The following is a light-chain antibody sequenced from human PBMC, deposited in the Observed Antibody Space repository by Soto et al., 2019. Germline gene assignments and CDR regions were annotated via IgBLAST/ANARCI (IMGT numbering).Light chain of an antibody. CDR3: SSFTSSTTYV. J-gene: IGLJ1*01. CDR1: SRDVGSYNR. CDR2: EVS. V-gene: IGLV2-18*02. Sequence: QSVLTQPPSVSGSPGQSVAVSCTGTSRDVGSYNRVSWYQQPPGTAPKLMIYEVSNRPSGVPDRFSGSKSGNTASLTISGLQAEHEADYYCSSFTSSTTYVFGTGTKVT.